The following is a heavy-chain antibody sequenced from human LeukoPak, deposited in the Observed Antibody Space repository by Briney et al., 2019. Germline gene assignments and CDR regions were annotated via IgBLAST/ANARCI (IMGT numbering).Heavy chain of an antibody. J-gene: IGHJ4*02. CDR2: ISSSSSYI. D-gene: IGHD3-9*01. CDR3: ARDPRLRYFDWSYFDY. Sequence: PGGSLRLSCAASGFTLSSYRMNWVRQAPGKGLEWVSSISSSSSYIYYADSVKGRFTISRDNAKNSLYLQMNSLRAEDTAVYYCARDPRLRYFDWSYFDYWGQGTLVTVSS. V-gene: IGHV3-21*01. CDR1: GFTLSSYR.